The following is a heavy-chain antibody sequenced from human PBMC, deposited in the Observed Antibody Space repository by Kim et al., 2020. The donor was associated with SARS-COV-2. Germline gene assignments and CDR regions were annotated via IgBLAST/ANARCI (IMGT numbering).Heavy chain of an antibody. V-gene: IGHV1-69*04. D-gene: IGHD1-26*01. Sequence: SVKVSCKASGGTFSTYAVSWVRQAPGQGLEWMGRTIPILGMTNYAQKFQGRVTITADKSTGTAYLELINLRSEDTAVYYCARDSGSYKPSAFDSWGQGTLVTVS. J-gene: IGHJ4*02. CDR1: GGTFSTYA. CDR3: ARDSGSYKPSAFDS. CDR2: TIPILGMT.